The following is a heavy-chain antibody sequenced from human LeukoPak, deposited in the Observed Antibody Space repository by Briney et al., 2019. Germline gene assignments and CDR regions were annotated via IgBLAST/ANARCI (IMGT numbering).Heavy chain of an antibody. CDR2: IWYDGSNK. V-gene: IGHV3-33*01. CDR1: GFTFSSYG. CDR3: ARGERSNLEWLFGYYYYYGMDV. D-gene: IGHD3-3*01. J-gene: IGHJ6*02. Sequence: GGSLRLSCAASGFTFSSYGMHWVRQAPGKGLEWVAVIWYDGSNKYYADSVKGRFTISRDNSKNTLYLQMNSLRAEDTAVYYCARGERSNLEWLFGYYYYYGMDVWGQGTTVTVSS.